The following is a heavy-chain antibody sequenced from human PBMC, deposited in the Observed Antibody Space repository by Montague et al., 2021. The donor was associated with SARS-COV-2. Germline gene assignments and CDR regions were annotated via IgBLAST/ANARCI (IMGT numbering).Heavy chain of an antibody. CDR1: GYSISSGYY. CDR3: VRVLDNRLRDY. Sequence: SETLSLICSVSGYSISSGYYWGWIRQPPGKGLEWVGCISYIGKTYYSPSLKSRLTISLDSSKNQFSLQARSVTAADTAVYYCVRVLDNRLRDYWGQGTLVTVSS. J-gene: IGHJ4*02. V-gene: IGHV4-38-2*02. CDR2: ISYIGKT. D-gene: IGHD3/OR15-3a*01.